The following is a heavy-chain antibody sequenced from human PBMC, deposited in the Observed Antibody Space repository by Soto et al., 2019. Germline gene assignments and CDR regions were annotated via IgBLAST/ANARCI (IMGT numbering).Heavy chain of an antibody. J-gene: IGHJ4*02. CDR1: GGSFSGYY. CDR3: GRSTMVRVVAP. D-gene: IGHD3-10*01. Sequence: SETLSLTCAVYGGSFSGYYWSWIRQPPGKGLEWIGEINHSGSTNYNPSLKSRVTISVDTSKNQFSLKLSSVTAADTAVYYCGRSTMVRVVAPWGQGTLVTVSS. V-gene: IGHV4-34*01. CDR2: INHSGST.